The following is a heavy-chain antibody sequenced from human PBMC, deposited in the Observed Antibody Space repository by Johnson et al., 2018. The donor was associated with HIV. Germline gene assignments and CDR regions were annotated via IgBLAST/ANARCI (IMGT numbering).Heavy chain of an antibody. V-gene: IGHV3-11*04. D-gene: IGHD3-16*02. J-gene: IGHJ3*02. Sequence: QVQLVESGGGLVKPGGSLRLSCVGSGFTFSDHYMSWVRQAPGKGLEWVSLISSSGSTIYYSDSVKGRFTISRDNAKNSLYLQMNSLRAGDTAVYYCARVGYHDAFDIWGQGTMVTVSS. CDR1: GFTFSDHY. CDR3: ARVGYHDAFDI. CDR2: ISSSGSTI.